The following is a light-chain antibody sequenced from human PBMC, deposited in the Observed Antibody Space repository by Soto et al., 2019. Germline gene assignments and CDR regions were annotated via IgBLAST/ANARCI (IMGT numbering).Light chain of an antibody. J-gene: IGLJ3*02. Sequence: QSVLTQPPSVSAAPGQKVTISCSGSSCNIGNNYVSWYQQLPGTTPKLLIYENHKRPSGIPDRFSGSKSGTSAALGITGLQTGDEADYYCGTWDTSLTAGVFGGGTKVTVL. CDR1: SCNIGNNY. CDR3: GTWDTSLTAGV. CDR2: ENH. V-gene: IGLV1-51*02.